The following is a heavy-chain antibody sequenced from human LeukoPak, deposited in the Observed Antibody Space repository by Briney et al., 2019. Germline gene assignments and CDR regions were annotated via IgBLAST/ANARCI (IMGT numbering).Heavy chain of an antibody. CDR2: IYSGGST. D-gene: IGHD3-22*01. CDR3: ARASSRDSSGYVFDY. J-gene: IGHJ4*02. V-gene: IGHV3-53*01. CDR1: GFTVSSNY. Sequence: GGSLRLSCAASGFTVSSNYMSWVRQAPGKGLEWVSVIYSGGSTYYADSVKGRVTISRDNSKNTLYLQMNSLRAEDTAVYYCARASSRDSSGYVFDYWGQGTLVTVSS.